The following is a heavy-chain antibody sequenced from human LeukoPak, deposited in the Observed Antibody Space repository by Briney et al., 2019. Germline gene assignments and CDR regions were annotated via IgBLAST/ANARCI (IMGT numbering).Heavy chain of an antibody. J-gene: IGHJ4*02. CDR1: GYTFSDYG. D-gene: IGHD3-10*01. CDR3: AKDRYPMVRGMMFAFDF. CDR2: ILYDGSYK. Sequence: GGSLRLSCEASGYTFSDYGMHWVRQAPGKGLEWVAVILYDGSYKSYVDSVRGRFTISRDNSKDRLYLQMNSLRAEDTAIYYCAKDRYPMVRGMMFAFDFWGQGTRVTVSS. V-gene: IGHV3-30*18.